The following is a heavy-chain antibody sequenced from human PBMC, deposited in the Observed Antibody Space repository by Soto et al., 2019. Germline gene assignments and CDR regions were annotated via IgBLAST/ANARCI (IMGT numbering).Heavy chain of an antibody. V-gene: IGHV4-31*03. CDR2: IYYSGST. J-gene: IGHJ6*02. Sequence: SETLSLTCTVSGGSISSGGYYWSWIRQHPGKGLEWIGYIYYSGSTYYNPSLKSRVTISVDTSKNQFSLKLSSVTAADTAVYYCARERPKLGMPGMDVWGQCTTVTVSS. D-gene: IGHD2-2*01. CDR1: GGSISSGGYY. CDR3: ARERPKLGMPGMDV.